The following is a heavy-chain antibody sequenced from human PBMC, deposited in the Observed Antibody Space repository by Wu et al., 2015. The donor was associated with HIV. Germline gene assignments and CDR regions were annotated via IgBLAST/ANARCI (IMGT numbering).Heavy chain of an antibody. V-gene: IGHV1-69*13. CDR3: VREEGVYHLSSSLDY. Sequence: QVQLIQSGAEVKKPKSSVRVSCKASGGTFSSYSISWIRQAPGQGLEWMGRIIPIFGTADYAQKFQGRVTITADESTTTTYMQLSRLGSEDTATLFLVREEGVYHLSSSLDYVGPGNSGHRLL. D-gene: IGHD6-13*01. CDR1: GGTFSSYS. CDR2: IIPIFGTA. J-gene: IGHJ4*02.